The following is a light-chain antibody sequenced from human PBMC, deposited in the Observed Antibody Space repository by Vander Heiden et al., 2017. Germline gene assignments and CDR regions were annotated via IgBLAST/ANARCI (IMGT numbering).Light chain of an antibody. CDR2: WGS. V-gene: IGKV2-28*01. CDR3: MQALQTPYT. CDR1: QSLLHRNGYNY. J-gene: IGKJ2*01. Sequence: IVVTQSPLSLPVTPGEPASIPCRSSQSLLHRNGYNYFHWFLQKPGQSPQLLIYWGSNRASGVPDRFSGSGSGRYFTLQISRVEAEDVGVYYCMQALQTPYTFGQGTKLVIK.